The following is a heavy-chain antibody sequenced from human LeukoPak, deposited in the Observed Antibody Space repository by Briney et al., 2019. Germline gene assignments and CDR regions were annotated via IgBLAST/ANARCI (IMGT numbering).Heavy chain of an antibody. CDR3: ARLSRATTRDY. Sequence: KASETLSLTCAVYGGSFSGYYWSWIRQPPGKGLEWIGEINHSGSTNYNPSLKSRVTISVDTSKNQFSLKLSSVTAADTAVHYCARLSRATTRDYWGQGTLVTVSS. CDR1: GGSFSGYY. D-gene: IGHD1-26*01. V-gene: IGHV4-34*01. CDR2: INHSGST. J-gene: IGHJ4*02.